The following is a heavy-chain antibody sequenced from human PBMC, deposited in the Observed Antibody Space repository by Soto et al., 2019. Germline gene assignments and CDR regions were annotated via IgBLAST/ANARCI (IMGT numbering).Heavy chain of an antibody. CDR2: IYYSGST. Sequence: SETLSLTCTVSGGSISSYYWSWIRQPPGKGLEWIGYIYYSGSTNYNPSLKSRVTISVDKSKNQFSLKLSSVTAADTAVYYCARELCSGGSCYSFALDYWGQGTLVTVSS. J-gene: IGHJ4*02. CDR3: ARELCSGGSCYSFALDY. V-gene: IGHV4-59*12. D-gene: IGHD2-15*01. CDR1: GGSISSYY.